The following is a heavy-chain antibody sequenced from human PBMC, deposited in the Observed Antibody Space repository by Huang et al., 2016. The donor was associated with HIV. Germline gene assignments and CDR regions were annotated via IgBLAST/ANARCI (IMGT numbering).Heavy chain of an antibody. V-gene: IGHV4-30-4*01. CDR2: IHHRGSA. D-gene: IGHD3-3*01. CDR3: ARGGFWSGSLRFDP. CDR1: VASMTTGIYY. J-gene: IGHJ5*02. Sequence: QMQLQVSGPGLVKPSETLSLTCGVSVASMTTGIYYWTWVRKSPGRGLEWICYIHHRGSAQYNPSRKSRVAIAIDTSKIQFFLNMTSVTAADTAVYCARGGFWSGSLRFDPWGQGSLVTVSS.